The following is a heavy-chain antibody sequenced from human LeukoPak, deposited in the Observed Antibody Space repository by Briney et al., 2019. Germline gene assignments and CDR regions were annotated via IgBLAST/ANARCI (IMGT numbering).Heavy chain of an antibody. V-gene: IGHV1-18*01. CDR1: GYTFTSYG. J-gene: IGHJ5*02. CDR3: AREEVEYSSSSGEGPWFDP. D-gene: IGHD6-6*01. CDR2: ISAYNGNT. Sequence: GASVKVSCKASGYTFTSYGISWVRQAPGQGLEWMGWISAYNGNTNYAQKLQGRVTMTTDTSTSTAYMELRSLRSDDTAVYYCAREEVEYSSSSGEGPWFDPWGQGTLVTVSS.